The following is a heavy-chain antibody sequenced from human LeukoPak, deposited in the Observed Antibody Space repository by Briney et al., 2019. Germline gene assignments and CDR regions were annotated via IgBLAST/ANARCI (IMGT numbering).Heavy chain of an antibody. CDR2: INPNSGGT. CDR3: AREPYFDYDSSSYYFDY. V-gene: IGHV1-2*02. J-gene: IGHJ4*02. CDR1: GYTFSGYY. D-gene: IGHD3-22*01. Sequence: ASVKLSCTASGYTFSGYYMHWVRQAPGQGLEWMGWINPNSGGTNYAQKFQGRVTITRDTSNSTAYMELSSLRSEDTAVYYCAREPYFDYDSSSYYFDYWGQGTLVTVSS.